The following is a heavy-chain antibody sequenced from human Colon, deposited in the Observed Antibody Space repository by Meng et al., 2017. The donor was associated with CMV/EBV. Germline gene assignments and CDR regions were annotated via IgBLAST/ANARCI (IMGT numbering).Heavy chain of an antibody. V-gene: IGHV3-49*03. Sequence: GESLKISCEVSGFIFSDYYMTWIRQAPGKGLEWVAFITSKRYGGTPEYAASVKGRFTISRDDSKSIAYLQMNSLRTEDTAVYYCTRVGTLRQHHFDYWGQGALVTVSS. CDR3: TRVGTLRQHHFDY. CDR1: GFIFSDYY. J-gene: IGHJ4*02. D-gene: IGHD1-14*01. CDR2: ITSKRYGGTP.